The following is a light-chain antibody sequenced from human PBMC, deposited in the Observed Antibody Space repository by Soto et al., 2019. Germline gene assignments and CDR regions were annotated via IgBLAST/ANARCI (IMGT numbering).Light chain of an antibody. J-gene: IGKJ3*01. V-gene: IGKV1-27*01. Sequence: DIQMTQSPSSLSASVGDRVTITCRASQGISNYLAWYQEKPGKVPKLLIYAASSLQSGVPSRFSGSGSGTDFPLTTSGLPPEDFASYYRQKYNSAHYTCGPGTKVDIK. CDR2: AAS. CDR3: QKYNSAHYT. CDR1: QGISNY.